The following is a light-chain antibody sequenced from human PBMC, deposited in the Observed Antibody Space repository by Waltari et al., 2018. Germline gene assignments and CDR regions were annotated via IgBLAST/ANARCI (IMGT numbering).Light chain of an antibody. V-gene: IGLV2-14*03. J-gene: IGLJ3*02. Sequence: QSALTQPASVSGSPGQSITIPCTGTSSDVGGYNYLSCYQQHPGRAPKVLIYDVTNRPSGVSTRFSGSKSGNTASLTISGLQDEDEADYYCCSYTSSRTWVFGGGTKLTVL. CDR1: SSDVGGYNY. CDR3: CSYTSSRTWV. CDR2: DVT.